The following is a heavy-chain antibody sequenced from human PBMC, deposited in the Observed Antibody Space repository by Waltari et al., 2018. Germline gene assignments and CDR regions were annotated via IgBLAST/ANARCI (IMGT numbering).Heavy chain of an antibody. J-gene: IGHJ4*02. CDR1: GFTFSSYS. CDR3: ASHVSYGIY. V-gene: IGHV3-21*01. D-gene: IGHD1-26*01. Sequence: EVQLVESGGGLVKPGGFLRLSCAASGFTFSSYSMNWVRQAPGKGLAWVSSISSSSSYIYYADSVKGRFTISRDNAKNSLYLQMNSLRAEDTAVYYCASHVSYGIYWGQGTLVTVSS. CDR2: ISSSSSYI.